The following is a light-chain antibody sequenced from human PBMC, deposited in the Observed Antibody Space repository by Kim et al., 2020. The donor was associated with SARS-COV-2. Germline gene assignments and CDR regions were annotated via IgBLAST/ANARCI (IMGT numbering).Light chain of an antibody. CDR2: RTS. CDR3: QQYNSYSRT. J-gene: IGKJ1*01. V-gene: IGKV1-5*03. CDR1: QNTNW. Sequence: DIPLTQSPSTLSASVGDRVTITCRASQNTNWLAWYQQKPGKAPKLLTYRTSNLESGVPSRFSGSASGTDFTLTISSLQPDDFATYYCQQYNSYSRTFGHGTKVDIK.